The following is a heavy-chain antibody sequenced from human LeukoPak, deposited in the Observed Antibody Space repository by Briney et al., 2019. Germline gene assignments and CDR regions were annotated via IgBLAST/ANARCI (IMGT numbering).Heavy chain of an antibody. V-gene: IGHV3-30*02. CDR2: IRYDGSPK. CDR3: ARELAYCGGDCPGAFDI. D-gene: IGHD2-21*02. J-gene: IGHJ3*02. CDR1: GFIFNSYG. Sequence: PGGSLRLSCAASGFIFNSYGMHWVRQAPGKGLEGVAFIRYDGSPKYYADYVRGRFTISRDNAKNSLYLQMNSLRAEDMAVYYCARELAYCGGDCPGAFDIWGQGTMVTVSS.